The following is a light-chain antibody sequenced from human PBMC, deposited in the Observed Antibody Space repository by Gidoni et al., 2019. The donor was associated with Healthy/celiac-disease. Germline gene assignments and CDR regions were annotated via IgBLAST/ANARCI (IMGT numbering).Light chain of an antibody. V-gene: IGKV1-39*01. CDR1: QSISSY. J-gene: IGKJ1*01. Sequence: DIQMTQSPSSPSASVVDRVTITCRERQSISSYLNWYQQKPGKATKPLIYAASSLQSGVPSRFSSSGSGTYFTLTISSLQPEDSATYYCQHSCSTPRTFGQGTKVEIK. CDR2: AAS. CDR3: QHSCSTPRT.